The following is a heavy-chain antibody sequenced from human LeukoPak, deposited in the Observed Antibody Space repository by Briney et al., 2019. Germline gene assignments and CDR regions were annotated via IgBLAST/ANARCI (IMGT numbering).Heavy chain of an antibody. Sequence: GASVKVSCKASGYTFTGYYMHWVRQAPGHGLEWMGWINPNSGGTNYAQKFQGRVTMTRDTSISTAYMELSRLRSDDTAVYYCARVACSSTSCYMLFDYWGQGTLVTVSS. CDR2: INPNSGGT. CDR1: GYTFTGYY. V-gene: IGHV1-2*02. D-gene: IGHD2-2*02. J-gene: IGHJ4*02. CDR3: ARVACSSTSCYMLFDY.